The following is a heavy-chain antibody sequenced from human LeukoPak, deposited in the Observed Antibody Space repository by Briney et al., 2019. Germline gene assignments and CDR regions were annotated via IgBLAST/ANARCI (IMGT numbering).Heavy chain of an antibody. CDR1: GYTLTELS. Sequence: VASVKVSCKVSGYTLTELSMHWVRQAPGKGLEWMGGFDPEDGETIYAQKFQGRVTMTEDTSTDTAYMELSSLRSEDTAVYYCATGWDYYGSGSPNLRMDVWGKGTTVTVSS. D-gene: IGHD3-10*01. V-gene: IGHV1-24*01. CDR3: ATGWDYYGSGSPNLRMDV. J-gene: IGHJ6*04. CDR2: FDPEDGET.